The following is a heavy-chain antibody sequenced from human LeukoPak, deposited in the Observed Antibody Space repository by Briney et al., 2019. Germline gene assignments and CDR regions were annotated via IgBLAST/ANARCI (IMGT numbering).Heavy chain of an antibody. J-gene: IGHJ5*02. Sequence: PSETLSLTCTVSGGSISSSSYYWGWIRQPPGKGLEWIGSIYYSGSTYYNPSLKSRVTISVDTPKNQFSLKLSSVTAADTAVYYCARAYDSSGYLSSWGQGTLVTVSS. CDR1: GGSISSSSYY. CDR2: IYYSGST. D-gene: IGHD3-22*01. CDR3: ARAYDSSGYLSS. V-gene: IGHV4-39*07.